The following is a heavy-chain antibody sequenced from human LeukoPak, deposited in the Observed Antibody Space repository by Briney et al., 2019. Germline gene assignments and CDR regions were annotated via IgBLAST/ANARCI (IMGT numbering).Heavy chain of an antibody. CDR1: GYTFTNYG. CDR2: ISAYNGNT. J-gene: IGHJ4*02. V-gene: IGHV1-18*01. Sequence: GASVKVSCKASGYTFTNYGIRWVGQAPGPGLEWTGWISAYNGNTNYAQKLQAKVTMTTDTSTSTAYMELRSLRSDDTAVYYCARSNPYIFGGGTGYWGQGTLVTVSS. CDR3: ARSNPYIFGGGTGY. D-gene: IGHD3-3*02.